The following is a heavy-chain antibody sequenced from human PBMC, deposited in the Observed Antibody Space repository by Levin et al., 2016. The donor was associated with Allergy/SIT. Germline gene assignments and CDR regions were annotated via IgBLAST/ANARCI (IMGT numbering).Heavy chain of an antibody. V-gene: IGHV3-23*01. J-gene: IGHJ4*02. CDR1: GFTFSSYA. CDR2: ISGSGGST. Sequence: GESLKISCAASGFTFSSYAMSWVRQAPGKGLEWVSAISGSGGSTYYADSVKGRFTISRDNSKNTLYLQMNSLRAEDTAVYYCAKDLGIAAAGIDRCFDYWGQGTLVTVSS. D-gene: IGHD6-13*01. CDR3: AKDLGIAAAGIDRCFDY.